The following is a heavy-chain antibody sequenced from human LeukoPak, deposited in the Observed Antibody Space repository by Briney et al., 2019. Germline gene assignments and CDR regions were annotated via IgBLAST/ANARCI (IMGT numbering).Heavy chain of an antibody. J-gene: IGHJ4*02. V-gene: IGHV4-59*01. D-gene: IGHD2-8*02. CDR2: IYYSGST. CDR1: GGSISSYY. CDR3: ARHGSTGDTDY. Sequence: SETLSLTCTVSGGSISSYYWSWIRQPPGKGLEWIGNIYYSGSTNYNPSLKSRVTISVGTSKNQFSLKLSSVTAADTAVYYCARHGSTGDTDYWGQGTLVTVSS.